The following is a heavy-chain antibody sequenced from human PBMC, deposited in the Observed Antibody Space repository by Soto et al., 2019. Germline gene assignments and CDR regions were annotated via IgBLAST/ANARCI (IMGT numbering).Heavy chain of an antibody. CDR2: INTDGGST. Sequence: EVQLVESGGGLVQPGGSLRLSCAASGFTFSSYWLHWVRQAPGKGLVWVSGINTDGGSTDYADSVKGRFIISRDNAKNPMELQMNRLRGEDTAVYYCARPRYDSTGTPFDPWGLGTLVTVSS. CDR3: ARPRYDSTGTPFDP. D-gene: IGHD3-22*01. V-gene: IGHV3-74*01. CDR1: GFTFSSYW. J-gene: IGHJ5*02.